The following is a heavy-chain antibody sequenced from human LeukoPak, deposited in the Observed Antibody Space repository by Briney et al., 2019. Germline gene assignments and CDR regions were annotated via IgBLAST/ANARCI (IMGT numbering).Heavy chain of an antibody. CDR1: GFTFSSYS. Sequence: MPGGSLRLSCVASGFTFSSYSMNWVRQAPGKGPEWVSSISSSSSYKYYTDSVKGRFTISRDNAKNSLYLQMNSLRAEDTAVYYCARSAAGTYYWGQGTLVTVSP. CDR2: ISSSSSYK. V-gene: IGHV3-21*01. D-gene: IGHD1-1*01. CDR3: ARSAAGTYY. J-gene: IGHJ4*02.